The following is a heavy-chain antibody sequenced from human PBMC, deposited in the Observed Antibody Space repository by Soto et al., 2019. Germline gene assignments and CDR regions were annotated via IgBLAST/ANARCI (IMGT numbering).Heavy chain of an antibody. Sequence: EVHLVEAGGGLVKPGESLTLSCAASGFTFGSFTLNWVRQAPGKGLEWVSSISSSSAYIYYAESVKSRFTNSRDNARSTQYLQMNSLRLDDTAVYFCARDGLTFGGDWGQGTLVAVSS. J-gene: IGHJ4*02. CDR1: GFTFGSFT. CDR2: ISSSSAYI. D-gene: IGHD3-16*01. CDR3: ARDGLTFGGD. V-gene: IGHV3-21*06.